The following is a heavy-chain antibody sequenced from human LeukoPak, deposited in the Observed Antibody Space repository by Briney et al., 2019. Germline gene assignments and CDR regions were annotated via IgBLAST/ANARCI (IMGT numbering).Heavy chain of an antibody. Sequence: SETLSLTCTVSGGSISSYYWSWIRQPPGKGLEWIGYIYYSGSTYYNPSLKSRVTIPIDTSKNQFSLKLSSVTAADTAVYYCATSTSGWYSDYWGQGALVTVSS. D-gene: IGHD6-19*01. CDR3: ATSTSGWYSDY. CDR2: IYYSGST. V-gene: IGHV4-59*04. CDR1: GGSISSYY. J-gene: IGHJ4*02.